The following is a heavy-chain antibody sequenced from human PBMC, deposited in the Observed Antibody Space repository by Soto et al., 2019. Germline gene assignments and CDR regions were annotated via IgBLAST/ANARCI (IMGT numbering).Heavy chain of an antibody. CDR1: GGSISSGGYY. CDR2: IYYSGST. J-gene: IGHJ5*02. V-gene: IGHV4-31*03. CDR3: ARDLYYGSGSYYNGEQHWRWFDP. Sequence: QVQLQESGPGLVKPSQTLSLTCTVSGGSISSGGYYWSWIRQHPGKGLEWIGYIYYSGSTYYNPSLKSRVTSSGDTSKNQFSLKLSSVTAADTAVYYCARDLYYGSGSYYNGEQHWRWFDPWGQGTLVTVSS. D-gene: IGHD3-10*01.